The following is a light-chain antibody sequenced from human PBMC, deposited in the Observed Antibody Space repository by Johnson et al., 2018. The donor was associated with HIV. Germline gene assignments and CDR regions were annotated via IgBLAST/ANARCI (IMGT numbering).Light chain of an antibody. CDR3: GTWDSSLRAGREV. Sequence: QSVLTQPPSVSAAPGQKVTISCSGSSSNIGNNYVSWYQQLPGTAPKLLIYENNKRPSGIPDRFSGSKSGTSATLGITGLQTGDEADYYCGTWDSSLRAGREVFGTGTKVTGL. J-gene: IGLJ1*01. CDR2: ENN. V-gene: IGLV1-51*02. CDR1: SSNIGNNY.